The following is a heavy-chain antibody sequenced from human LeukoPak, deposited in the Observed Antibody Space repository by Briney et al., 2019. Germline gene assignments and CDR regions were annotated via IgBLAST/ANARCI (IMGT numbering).Heavy chain of an antibody. CDR3: ASVYYDFWSGYYL. Sequence: ASVKVSCKASGGTFSSYAISWVRQAPGQGLEWMGWINTNTGNPTYAQGFTGRFVFSLDTSVSTAYLQISSLKAEDTAVYYCASVYYDFWSGYYLWGQGTLVTVSS. J-gene: IGHJ4*02. CDR1: GGTFSSYA. CDR2: INTNTGNP. D-gene: IGHD3-3*01. V-gene: IGHV7-4-1*02.